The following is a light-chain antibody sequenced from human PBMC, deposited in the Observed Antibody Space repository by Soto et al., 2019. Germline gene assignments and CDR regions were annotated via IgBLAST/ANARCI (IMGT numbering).Light chain of an antibody. CDR1: SSDIGGYNY. V-gene: IGLV2-14*01. Sequence: QSALAQPASVSGSPGQSITISCTGGSSDIGGYNYVSWYQQHPGRAPRLLILEVTNRPSRVPDRFSGSKSGNTASLIIRGLQAEDEADYFCSSYSSKTPPYVFGTGTKVTVL. CDR3: SSYSSKTPPYV. J-gene: IGLJ1*01. CDR2: EVT.